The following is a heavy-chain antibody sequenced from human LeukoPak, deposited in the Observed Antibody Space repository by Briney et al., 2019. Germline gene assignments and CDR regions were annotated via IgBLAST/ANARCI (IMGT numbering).Heavy chain of an antibody. D-gene: IGHD3-3*01. J-gene: IGHJ4*02. CDR3: ARERGAGGRFLEWLLPDY. CDR2: ISAYNGNT. V-gene: IGHV1-18*01. Sequence: ASVKVSCKASGYTFTSYGISWVRQAPGQGLEWMGWISAYNGNTNYAQKLQGRVTMTTDTSTSTAYMELRSLRSDDTAVYYCARERGAGGRFLEWLLPDYWGQGTLVTVSS. CDR1: GYTFTSYG.